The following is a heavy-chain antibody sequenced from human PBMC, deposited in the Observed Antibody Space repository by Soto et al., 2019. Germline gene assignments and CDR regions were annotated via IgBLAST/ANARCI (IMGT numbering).Heavy chain of an antibody. Sequence: ASVKVSCKASGYTFTSYGISWVRQAPGQGLEWMGWISAYNGNTNYAQKLQGRVTMTTDTSTSTAYMELRSLRSDDTAVYYCARGWCRIAAAGTGFCDWFDPWGQGTLVTVSS. CDR1: GYTFTSYG. J-gene: IGHJ5*02. V-gene: IGHV1-18*01. CDR3: ARGWCRIAAAGTGFCDWFDP. D-gene: IGHD6-13*01. CDR2: ISAYNGNT.